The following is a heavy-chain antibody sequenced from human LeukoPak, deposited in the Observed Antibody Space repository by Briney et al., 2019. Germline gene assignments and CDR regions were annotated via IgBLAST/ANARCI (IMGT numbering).Heavy chain of an antibody. CDR2: ISGSGDST. Sequence: GGSLRLSCAASGFTFSSYAMSWFRQPPGKGLEWVSAISGSGDSTYYGDSVKGRFTISRDNSKNTLYLQMNSLRAEDTAVYYCAKTRPLDSSSWSHGDYWGQGTLVTVSS. D-gene: IGHD6-13*01. J-gene: IGHJ4*02. CDR3: AKTRPLDSSSWSHGDY. V-gene: IGHV3-23*01. CDR1: GFTFSSYA.